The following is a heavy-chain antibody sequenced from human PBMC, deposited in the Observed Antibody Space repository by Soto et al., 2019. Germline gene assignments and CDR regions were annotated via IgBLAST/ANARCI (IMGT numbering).Heavy chain of an antibody. CDR2: ISGSGSNA. CDR1: ELTFSIYG. V-gene: IGHV3-23*01. Sequence: GGSLRLSCAVSELTFSIYGMSWVRQAPGKRLEWVSTISGSGSNAYYADSVKGRFSISRDNSKNTLYLQMNSLRAEDTAVYYCAKMVGSSPLEYRGQGTLVTVSS. CDR3: AKMVGSSPLEY. J-gene: IGHJ4*02. D-gene: IGHD1-26*01.